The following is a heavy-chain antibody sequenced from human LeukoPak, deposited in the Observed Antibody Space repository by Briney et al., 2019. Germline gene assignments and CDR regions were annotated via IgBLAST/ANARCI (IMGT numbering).Heavy chain of an antibody. V-gene: IGHV3-64*01. CDR3: ARGVYDFWSGYYSDYRGMDV. CDR1: GFTFSSYA. Sequence: SGGSLRLSCAASGFTFSSYAMPWVRQAPGKGLEYVSAISSNGGSTYYANSVKGRFTISRDNSKNTLYLQMGSLRAEDMAVYYCARGVYDFWSGYYSDYRGMDVWGQGTTVTVSS. J-gene: IGHJ6*02. CDR2: ISSNGGST. D-gene: IGHD3-3*01.